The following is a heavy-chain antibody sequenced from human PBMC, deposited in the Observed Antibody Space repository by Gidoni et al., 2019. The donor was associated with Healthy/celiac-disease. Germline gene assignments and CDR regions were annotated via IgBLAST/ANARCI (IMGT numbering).Heavy chain of an antibody. CDR2: MSYDGSNK. CDR3: AKDKNIVATMLFDY. CDR1: GFTLSSYG. J-gene: IGHJ4*02. Sequence: QVQLVSSGRGVVQPARSLRLSCAASGFTLSSYGMHWVRPALGKGLEWGAVMSYDGSNKYYADSVKGRFTISRDNSKDTLYLRMNSLRAEDTAVYYCAKDKNIVATMLFDYWGQGTLVTVSS. D-gene: IGHD5-12*01. V-gene: IGHV3-30*18.